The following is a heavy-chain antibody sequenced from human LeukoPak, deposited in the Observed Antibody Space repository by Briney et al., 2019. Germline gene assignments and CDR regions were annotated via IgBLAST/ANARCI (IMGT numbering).Heavy chain of an antibody. J-gene: IGHJ4*02. Sequence: SETLSLTCTVFGGSISSSSYYWGWFRQPPGKGLEWIGSTIYYSGITYYNSSLKSRVTISVDTSKNQFSLKLSSVTAADTAVYYCARLRAAAGTILDHWGQGTLLTVSS. CDR2: TIYYSGIT. D-gene: IGHD6-13*01. CDR1: GGSISSSSYY. CDR3: ARLRAAAGTILDH. V-gene: IGHV4-39*01.